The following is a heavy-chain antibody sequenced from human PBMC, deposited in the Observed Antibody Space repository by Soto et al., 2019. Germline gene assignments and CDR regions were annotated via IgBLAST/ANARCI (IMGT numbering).Heavy chain of an antibody. CDR1: RFIFSDFA. D-gene: IGHD1-26*01. Sequence: DVQLLESGGCLVQPGGSLTLSCAASRFIFSDFAMSWVRRAPGKGLEWVSAIGGGGTDTYYADSVKGRFTISRDNSKNTLYLQMNSLRDEDTAVYYCAKDAVPYNGKWDWFDSWGQGTLVTVSS. J-gene: IGHJ5*01. CDR3: AKDAVPYNGKWDWFDS. V-gene: IGHV3-23*01. CDR2: IGGGGTDT.